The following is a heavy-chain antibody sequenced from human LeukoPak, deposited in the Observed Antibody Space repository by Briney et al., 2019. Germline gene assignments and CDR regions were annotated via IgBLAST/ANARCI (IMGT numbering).Heavy chain of an antibody. CDR3: AKERGGAPSLYAQDFDY. V-gene: IGHV3-30*18. J-gene: IGHJ4*02. Sequence: GRSLRLSCAASGFTFSSYGMHWVRQAPGKGLEWVAVISYDGSNKYYADSVKGRFTISRDNSKNTLYLQMNSLRAEDTAVYYCAKERGGAPSLYAQDFDYWGQGTLVTVSS. CDR1: GFTFSSYG. D-gene: IGHD1-26*01. CDR2: ISYDGSNK.